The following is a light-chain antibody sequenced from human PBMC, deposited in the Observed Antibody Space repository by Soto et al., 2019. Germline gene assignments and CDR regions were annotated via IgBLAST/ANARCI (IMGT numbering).Light chain of an antibody. CDR2: GAS. J-gene: IGKJ2*01. CDR3: QQYGSSQYT. CDR1: QSVSSSY. V-gene: IGKV3-20*01. Sequence: DIELTQSPGTLSLSAGERVTLSCRASQSVSSSYLAWYQQKPGQAPRLLIYGASSRATGIPDRFSGSGSGTDFTLTISRLEPEDFAVYYCQQYGSSQYTFGRGTKLEIK.